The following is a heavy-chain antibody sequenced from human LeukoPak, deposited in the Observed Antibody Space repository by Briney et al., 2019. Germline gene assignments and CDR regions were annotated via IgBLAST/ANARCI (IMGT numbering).Heavy chain of an antibody. Sequence: ASVKVSCKAAGYSVTNYRINWGRQAPGQGLEWMGWINPNTANRTYAQDFTGRCVFSLDTSINTAYLQISSLKAEDTAVYYCARGAKDSSGYSPTYAFDIWGQGTMVTVSS. CDR3: ARGAKDSSGYSPTYAFDI. V-gene: IGHV7-4-1*02. CDR1: GYSVTNYR. CDR2: INPNTANR. J-gene: IGHJ3*02. D-gene: IGHD3-22*01.